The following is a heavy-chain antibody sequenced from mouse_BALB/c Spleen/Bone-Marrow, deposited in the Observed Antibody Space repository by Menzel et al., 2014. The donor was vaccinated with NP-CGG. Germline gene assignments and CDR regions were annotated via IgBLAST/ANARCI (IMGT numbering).Heavy chain of an antibody. CDR1: GYSFSGYY. Sequence: EVKLVESGPDLVKPGASVKISCKASGYSFSGYYMPWVKLLSGKLLAFLGRVDPNNGGSSYNQKFKGKSILNVDKSSSTAYMELRSLTSEDSAVYYCARYGSYVVGTMDYWGQGTSVTVSS. D-gene: IGHD1-1*02. J-gene: IGHJ4*01. V-gene: IGHV1-43*01. CDR2: VDPNNGGS. CDR3: ARYGSYVVGTMDY.